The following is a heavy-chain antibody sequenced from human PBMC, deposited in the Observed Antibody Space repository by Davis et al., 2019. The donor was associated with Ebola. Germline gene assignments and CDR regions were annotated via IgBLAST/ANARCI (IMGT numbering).Heavy chain of an antibody. CDR3: TRVRVVVSCLVCGRWFYP. V-gene: IGHV7-4-1*02. J-gene: IGHJ5*02. Sequence: ASVNDSRKASGYTFTSYAMNWVRQARGQGLEWMGWINTNTGNPTYAQGFTGRFVFSLDTSASTAYLQISSLRPEDTAVYYCTRVRVVVSCLVCGRWFYPWGQGTLVTVSS. D-gene: IGHD2-15*01. CDR2: INTNTGNP. CDR1: GYTFTSYA.